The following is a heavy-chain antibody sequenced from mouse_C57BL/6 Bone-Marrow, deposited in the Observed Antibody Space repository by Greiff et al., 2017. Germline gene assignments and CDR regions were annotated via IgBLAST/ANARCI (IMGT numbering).Heavy chain of an antibody. CDR1: GFTFSSYA. D-gene: IGHD2-2*01. CDR2: ISSGGDYI. Sequence: EVMLVESGEGLVKPGGSLKLSCAASGFTFSSYAMSWVRQTPEKRLEWVAYISSGGDYIYYADTVKGRFTISRDNARNTLYLQMSSLKSEDTAMYYCTRGGGLRRRDYAMDYWGQGTSVTVSS. J-gene: IGHJ4*01. CDR3: TRGGGLRRRDYAMDY. V-gene: IGHV5-9-1*02.